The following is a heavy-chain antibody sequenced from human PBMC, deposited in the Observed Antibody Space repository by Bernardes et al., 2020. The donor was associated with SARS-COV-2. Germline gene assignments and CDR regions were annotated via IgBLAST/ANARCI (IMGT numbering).Heavy chain of an antibody. CDR2: ANGDGTRT. Sequence: GGSLRLSCAVSGFTSSRYYMHWVRQVPGKGLVWVSRANGDGTRTNYADSVRGRFTISRDIAKNMLYLQMNSLRVEDTAVYYCARDGGYRGYDPGPYHGMDVWGQGTTVTVSS. V-gene: IGHV3-74*01. J-gene: IGHJ6*02. CDR1: GFTSSRYY. CDR3: ARDGGYRGYDPGPYHGMDV. D-gene: IGHD5-12*01.